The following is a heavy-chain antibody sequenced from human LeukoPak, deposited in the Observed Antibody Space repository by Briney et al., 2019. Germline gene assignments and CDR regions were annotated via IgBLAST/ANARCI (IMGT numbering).Heavy chain of an antibody. CDR1: GFTFRSYG. CDR3: AKDSSGWATDY. D-gene: IGHD6-19*01. J-gene: IGHJ4*02. V-gene: IGHV3-30*02. CDR2: IWYDGSKT. Sequence: GGSLRLSCAASGFTFRSYGMHWVRQAPGKGLEWVAVIWYDGSKTYYADSVKGRFTISRDSSKNTLYLQMDSLRAEDMAVYYCAKDSSGWATDYWGQGTLVTVSS.